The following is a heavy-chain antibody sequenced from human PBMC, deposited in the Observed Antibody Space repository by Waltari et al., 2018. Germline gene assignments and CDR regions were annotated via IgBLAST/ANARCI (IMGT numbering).Heavy chain of an antibody. V-gene: IGHV4-39*01. Sequence: QLQLQESGPGLVKPSETLSLTCTVSGGSISSSSYYWGWLRQPPGKGLEWIGRIYYSGSTYYNPSLKSRVTISVDTSKNQFSLKLSSVTAADTAVYYCARRSSWPNWFDPWGQGTLVTVSS. D-gene: IGHD6-13*01. J-gene: IGHJ5*02. CDR3: ARRSSWPNWFDP. CDR2: IYYSGST. CDR1: GGSISSSSYY.